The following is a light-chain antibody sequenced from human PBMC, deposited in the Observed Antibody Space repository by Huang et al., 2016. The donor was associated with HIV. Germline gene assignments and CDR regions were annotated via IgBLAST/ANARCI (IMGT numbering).Light chain of an antibody. Sequence: DIHMTQSPSTLSSSVGDRVTITCRANQSINTWLAWYQQKAGKAPKLVIYKSFVLESEVPSRFSGSGSGTEFTLTISSLQPDDFATYYCQQYNAYPWTFGQGTKVEI. V-gene: IGKV1-5*03. CDR1: QSINTW. J-gene: IGKJ1*01. CDR2: KSF. CDR3: QQYNAYPWT.